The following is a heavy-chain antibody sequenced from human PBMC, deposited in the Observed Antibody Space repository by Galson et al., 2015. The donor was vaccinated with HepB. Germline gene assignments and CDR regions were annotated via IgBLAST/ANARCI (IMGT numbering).Heavy chain of an antibody. D-gene: IGHD1-26*01. Sequence: SLRLSCAASGFTFNSYAMSWVRQAPGKGLEWVSAISGSSGSTYYADSVKGRFTISRDNSKNTLYLQMNSLRAEDTAVYSCAKSPGWGQAYGWYFNSWGQGTLVTVSS. CDR2: ISGSSGST. J-gene: IGHJ4*02. CDR1: GFTFNSYA. V-gene: IGHV3-23*01. CDR3: AKSPGWGQAYGWYFNS.